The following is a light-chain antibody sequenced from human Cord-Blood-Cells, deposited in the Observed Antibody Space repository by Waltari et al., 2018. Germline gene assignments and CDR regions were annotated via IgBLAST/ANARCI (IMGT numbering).Light chain of an antibody. Sequence: DIQRTQSPYSLSASVGDRVTITCQASQDISNYLNWYQQKPGKAPKLLFYDASNLETGVPSRFSGSGSGTDFTFTISSLQPEDIATYYCQQYDNLPLTFGGGTKVEIK. CDR3: QQYDNLPLT. V-gene: IGKV1-33*01. CDR1: QDISNY. J-gene: IGKJ4*01. CDR2: DAS.